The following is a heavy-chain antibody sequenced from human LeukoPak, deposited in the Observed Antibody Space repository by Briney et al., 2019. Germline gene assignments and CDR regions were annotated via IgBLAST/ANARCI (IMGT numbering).Heavy chain of an antibody. J-gene: IGHJ3*02. CDR3: AKIGGGYDAHFDI. V-gene: IGHV3-33*06. Sequence: GRSLRLSCAASGFTFGSYGMHWVRQAPGKGLEWVAVIWYDGSNKYYADSVKGRFTISRDNSKNTLYLQMNSLRAEDTAVYYCAKIGGGYDAHFDIWGQGTMVTVSS. D-gene: IGHD5-12*01. CDR2: IWYDGSNK. CDR1: GFTFGSYG.